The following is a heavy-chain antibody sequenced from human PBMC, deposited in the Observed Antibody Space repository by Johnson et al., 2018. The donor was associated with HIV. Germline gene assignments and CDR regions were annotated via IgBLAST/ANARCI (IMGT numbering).Heavy chain of an antibody. J-gene: IGHJ3*02. CDR2: ITYYGTNK. V-gene: IGHV3-30*18. D-gene: IGHD3-10*01. CDR1: GFTFDDYG. CDR3: AKTRMGGILDAFDI. Sequence: QVQLVESGGGLVQPGGSLRLSCAASGFTFDDYGMSWVRQAPGKGLEWVAGITYYGTNKYYADSVKGRFTLSRDNSKNTLDLQMNSLTIEDTAVFYCAKTRMGGILDAFDIWGQGTMVTVSS.